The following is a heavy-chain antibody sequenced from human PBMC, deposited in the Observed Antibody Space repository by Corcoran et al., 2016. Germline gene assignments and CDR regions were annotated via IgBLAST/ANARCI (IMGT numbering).Heavy chain of an antibody. Sequence: QVQLVQSGAEVKKPGASVKVSCKASGYTFTGYYMHWVRQAPGQGLEWMGWINPNSGGTNYAQKFQGWVTMTRDTYISPAYMELSRLRSDDTAVDYCARGRITMVRGVIGGWGMDVWGQGTTVTVFS. CDR2: INPNSGGT. D-gene: IGHD3-10*01. CDR3: ARGRITMVRGVIGGWGMDV. V-gene: IGHV1-2*04. CDR1: GYTFTGYY. J-gene: IGHJ6*02.